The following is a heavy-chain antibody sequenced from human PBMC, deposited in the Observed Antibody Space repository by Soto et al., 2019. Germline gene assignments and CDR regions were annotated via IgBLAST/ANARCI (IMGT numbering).Heavy chain of an antibody. Sequence: SVKVSCKASGGTFSSYAISWVRQAPGQGLEWMGGIIPIFGTANYAQKFQGRVTITADKSTSTAYMELSSLRSEDTAVYYCARGGSSLHPVDYWGQGTLVTVSS. V-gene: IGHV1-69*06. D-gene: IGHD4-4*01. J-gene: IGHJ4*02. CDR3: ARGGSSLHPVDY. CDR1: GGTFSSYA. CDR2: IIPIFGTA.